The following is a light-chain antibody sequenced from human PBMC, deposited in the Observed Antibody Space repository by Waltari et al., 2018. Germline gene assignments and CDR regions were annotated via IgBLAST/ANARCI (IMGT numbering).Light chain of an antibody. CDR3: QSTDSTVSYPVV. J-gene: IGLJ2*01. Sequence: SYELTQPPSVSVSPGQTARITCSGAALPKRYAYWYQQKPGQAPVLLIFNGNERPPAIPVRFSGSSSGTTVTLTISGVQAEDEADYYCQSTDSTVSYPVVFGGGTKLTVL. CDR2: NGN. V-gene: IGLV3-25*03. CDR1: ALPKRY.